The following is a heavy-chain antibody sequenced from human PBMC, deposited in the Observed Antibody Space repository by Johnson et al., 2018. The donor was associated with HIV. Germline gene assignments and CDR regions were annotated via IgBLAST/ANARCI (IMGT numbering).Heavy chain of an antibody. CDR2: ISYDGTNT. Sequence: VQLVESGGGVVQPGRSLRLSCAASDFTFSNNAIHWVRQAPGKGLEWVAVISYDGTNTYYADSVRGRFTISRDNSKNTVYLQLNSLRVEDTAVYYCAKGGYNWKFDGFDIWGQGTMVTVSS. D-gene: IGHD1-20*01. V-gene: IGHV3-30*04. CDR1: DFTFSNNA. J-gene: IGHJ3*02. CDR3: AKGGYNWKFDGFDI.